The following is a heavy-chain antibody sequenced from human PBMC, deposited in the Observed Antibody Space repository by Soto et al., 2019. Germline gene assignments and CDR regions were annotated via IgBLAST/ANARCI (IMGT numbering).Heavy chain of an antibody. D-gene: IGHD1-7*01. CDR2: IIPIFGTA. Sequence: SVKVSCKASGGTFSSYAISWVRQAPGQGLEWMGGIIPIFGTANYAQKFQGRVTITADESTSTAYMELSSLRSEDTAVYYCARRGEYNWNYVTYYGMHVWGQGTTVTVSS. V-gene: IGHV1-69*13. J-gene: IGHJ6*02. CDR3: ARRGEYNWNYVTYYGMHV. CDR1: GGTFSSYA.